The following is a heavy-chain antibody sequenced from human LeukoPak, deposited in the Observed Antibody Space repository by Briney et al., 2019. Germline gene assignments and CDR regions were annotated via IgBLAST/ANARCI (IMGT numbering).Heavy chain of an antibody. J-gene: IGHJ6*02. CDR2: ISYDGSNK. CDR1: GFTFSSYG. V-gene: IGHV3-30*18. D-gene: IGHD3-22*01. CDR3: AKDPRYYDSSGYYSYYYYYGMDV. Sequence: PGGSLRLSCAASGFTFSSYGMHWVRQAPGKGLEWVAVISYDGSNKYYADSVKGRFTISRVNSKNTLYLQMNSLRAEDTAVYYCAKDPRYYDSSGYYSYYYYYGMDVWGQGTTVTVSS.